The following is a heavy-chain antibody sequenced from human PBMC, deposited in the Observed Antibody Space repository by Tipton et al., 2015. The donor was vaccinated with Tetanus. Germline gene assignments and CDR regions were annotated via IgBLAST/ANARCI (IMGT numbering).Heavy chain of an antibody. CDR1: GFIFSSYG. V-gene: IGHV3-33*01. Sequence: SLRLSCAASGFIFSSYGIHWVRQAPGKGLEWVAVSWYDGTDKYYADSVMGRFTISRDNSKNTLYLQMNSLRAEDTAVYYCAREADCSGGSCFSGDFDNWGQGTQVTVSS. CDR2: SWYDGTDK. CDR3: AREADCSGGSCFSGDFDN. J-gene: IGHJ4*02. D-gene: IGHD2-15*01.